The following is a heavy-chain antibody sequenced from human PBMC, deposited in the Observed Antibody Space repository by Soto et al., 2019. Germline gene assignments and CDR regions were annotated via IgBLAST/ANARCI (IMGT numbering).Heavy chain of an antibody. Sequence: SETLSLTCTVSGGSVSSGSYYWSWIRQPPGKGLEWIGYIYYSGSTNHNPSLKSRVTISVDTSKNQFSLKLSSVTAADTAVYYCARVWASGFDYWGQGTLVTVSS. D-gene: IGHD3-10*01. CDR2: IYYSGST. J-gene: IGHJ4*02. CDR1: GGSVSSGSYY. V-gene: IGHV4-61*01. CDR3: ARVWASGFDY.